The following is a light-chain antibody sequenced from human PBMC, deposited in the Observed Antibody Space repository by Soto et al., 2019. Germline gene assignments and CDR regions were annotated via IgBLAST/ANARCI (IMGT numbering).Light chain of an antibody. CDR3: QQLKSYPPIA. CDR2: AAS. Sequence: IQLTQSPSSLSASVGDRVTITLRASQGISSYLAWYQQKPGKAHKLIIYAASTLQSGVPSRFSGSGSGTDFTLTISSLQPEDFATYYCQQLKSYPPIAFGQGTRLEIK. J-gene: IGKJ5*01. CDR1: QGISSY. V-gene: IGKV1-9*01.